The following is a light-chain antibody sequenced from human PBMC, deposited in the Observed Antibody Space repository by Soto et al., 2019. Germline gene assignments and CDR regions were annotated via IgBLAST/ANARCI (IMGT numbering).Light chain of an antibody. Sequence: EIVLTQSPGTLSLSPGERATLSCRASQSVSSSYLAWYQQKPGQAPRLLIYGASSRATGIPDRFSGSGSGTDFNLNIRRIETEDFEVHYCQQYGSSPTWTFGQGTKVEIK. CDR1: QSVSSSY. CDR3: QQYGSSPTWT. J-gene: IGKJ1*01. CDR2: GAS. V-gene: IGKV3-20*01.